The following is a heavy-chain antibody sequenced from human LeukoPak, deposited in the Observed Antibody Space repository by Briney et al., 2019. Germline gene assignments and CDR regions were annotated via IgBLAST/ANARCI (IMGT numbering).Heavy chain of an antibody. CDR1: GFTVTTLA. D-gene: IGHD1-26*01. V-gene: IGHV3-23*01. J-gene: IGHJ4*02. CDR2: IGESDGRT. CDR3: AKGPTDSCWEKLHD. Sequence: GGSLRLSCAASGFTVTTLAITWVRQAPGEGLEWVSVIGESDGRTYYADSVKGRFTISRDESKNTLYLQMNSLRAQDTAVYYCAKGPTDSCWEKLHDWGQGTLVTVSS.